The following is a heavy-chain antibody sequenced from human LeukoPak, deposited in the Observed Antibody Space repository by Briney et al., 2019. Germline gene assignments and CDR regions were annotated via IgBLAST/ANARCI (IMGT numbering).Heavy chain of an antibody. CDR2: ISYDGSNK. Sequence: PGRFLRLSCAASGFTFSSYAMHWVRQAPGKGLEWVAVISYDGSNKYYADSVKGRFTISRDNSKNTLYLQMNSLRAEDTAVYYCARDRIAAAGMPDYWGQGTLVTVSS. V-gene: IGHV3-30-3*01. CDR1: GFTFSSYA. CDR3: ARDRIAAAGMPDY. J-gene: IGHJ4*02. D-gene: IGHD6-13*01.